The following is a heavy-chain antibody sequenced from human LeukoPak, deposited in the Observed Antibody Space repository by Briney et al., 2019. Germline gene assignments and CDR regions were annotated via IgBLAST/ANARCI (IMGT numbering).Heavy chain of an antibody. CDR3: AKGGVMTTSPY. D-gene: IGHD2-21*02. CDR1: GFTFSSYS. CDR2: ISGSGGTT. J-gene: IGHJ4*02. Sequence: GGSLRLSCAASGFTFSSYSMSWVRQTPGKGLEWVSSISGSGGTTYYADSVKGRFTISRDNSKNTLYLQMNSLKVEDTAIYYCAKGGVMTTSPYWGQGTLVTVSS. V-gene: IGHV3-23*01.